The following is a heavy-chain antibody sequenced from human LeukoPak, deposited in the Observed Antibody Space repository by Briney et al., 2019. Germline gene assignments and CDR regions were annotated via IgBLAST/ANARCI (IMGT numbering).Heavy chain of an antibody. V-gene: IGHV3-23*01. CDR3: AKMTTPMVRGVITHFDY. CDR2: ISGSGGST. D-gene: IGHD3-10*01. CDR1: GFTFSSYG. Sequence: PGGSLRLSCAASGFTFSSYGMSWVRQAPGKGLGWVSAISGSGGSTYYAESVKGRFTISRDNSKNTLYLQMNSLRAEDTAVYYCAKMTTPMVRGVITHFDYWGQGTLVTVSS. J-gene: IGHJ4*02.